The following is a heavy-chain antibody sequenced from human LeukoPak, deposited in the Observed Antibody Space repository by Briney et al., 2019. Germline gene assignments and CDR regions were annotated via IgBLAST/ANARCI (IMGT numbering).Heavy chain of an antibody. CDR1: GFTFDDYA. Sequence: PGGSLRLSCAASGFTFDDYAMHWVRQAPGKGLEWVSGISWNSGSIGYADSVKGRFTISRDNAKNSLYLQMNSLRAEDTALYYCAKDSCSSTSCYPFGAFDIWGQGTMVTVSS. J-gene: IGHJ3*02. CDR2: ISWNSGSI. D-gene: IGHD2-2*01. V-gene: IGHV3-9*01. CDR3: AKDSCSSTSCYPFGAFDI.